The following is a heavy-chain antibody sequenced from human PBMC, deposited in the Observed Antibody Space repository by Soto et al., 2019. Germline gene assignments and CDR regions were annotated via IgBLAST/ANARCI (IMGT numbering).Heavy chain of an antibody. J-gene: IGHJ3*02. V-gene: IGHV1-2*02. Sequence: ASVKVSCKASGYTFTGYYMHWVRQAPGQGLEGMGWINPNSGGTNYAQKFQGRVTMTRDTSISTAYMELSRLIYDDTAVYYWARDHPTYYYDSSGYPRAFDIWGQGTMVTVSS. CDR1: GYTFTGYY. CDR2: INPNSGGT. CDR3: ARDHPTYYYDSSGYPRAFDI. D-gene: IGHD3-22*01.